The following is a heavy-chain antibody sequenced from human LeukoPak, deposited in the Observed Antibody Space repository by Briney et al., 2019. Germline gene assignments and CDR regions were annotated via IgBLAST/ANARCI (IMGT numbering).Heavy chain of an antibody. V-gene: IGHV4-59*01. CDR3: ARDRNWGAPDY. Sequence: SETLSLTCTVSGGSISSYYWSWIRQPPGKGLEWIGYIYYGGSTNYNPSLKSRVTISVDTSKNQFSLKLSSVTAADTAVYYCARDRNWGAPDYWGQGTLVTVSS. J-gene: IGHJ4*02. D-gene: IGHD7-27*01. CDR2: IYYGGST. CDR1: GGSISSYY.